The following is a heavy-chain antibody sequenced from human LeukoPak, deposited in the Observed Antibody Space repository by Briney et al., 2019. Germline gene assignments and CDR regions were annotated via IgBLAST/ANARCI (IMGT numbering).Heavy chain of an antibody. D-gene: IGHD1-26*01. V-gene: IGHV3-48*03. Sequence: GGSLRLSCAASGFTFSSYEMNWVRQAPGKGLEWVSYISSSGSTIYYADSVKGRFTISRDNAKNSLYLQMNSLRAEDTAVYYCARAAGGGTYDYWGQGTLVTVS. CDR1: GFTFSSYE. CDR3: ARAAGGGTYDY. CDR2: ISSSGSTI. J-gene: IGHJ4*02.